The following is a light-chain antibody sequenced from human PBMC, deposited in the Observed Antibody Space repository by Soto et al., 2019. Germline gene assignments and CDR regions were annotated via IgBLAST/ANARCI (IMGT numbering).Light chain of an antibody. CDR1: QSLVHSDGNTY. V-gene: IGKV2-24*01. CDR3: MQATQFSRT. CDR2: KIS. Sequence: DVVMTQSPLSLPVTLGQPASISCRSNQSLVHSDGNTYVSGFQQRPGQHPRLLIYKISNRFSGVPDRFSGIGAATDFTLKISRVEAEDVGVYYCMQATQFSRTFGQGTKVDIK. J-gene: IGKJ1*01.